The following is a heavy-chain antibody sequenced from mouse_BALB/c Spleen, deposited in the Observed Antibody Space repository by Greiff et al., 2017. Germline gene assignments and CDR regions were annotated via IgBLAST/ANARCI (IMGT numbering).Heavy chain of an antibody. J-gene: IGHJ4*01. CDR3: ARDRNYYGSIYAIDY. Sequence: VQLKESGPGLVKPSQTVSLTCTVTGISITTGNYRWSWIRQFPGNKLEWIGYIYYSGTITYNPSLTSRTTITRDTSKNQFFLEMNSLTAEDTATYYCARDRNYYGSIYAIDYWGQGTSVTVSS. CDR2: IYYSGTI. CDR1: GISITTGNYR. V-gene: IGHV3-5*02. D-gene: IGHD1-1*01.